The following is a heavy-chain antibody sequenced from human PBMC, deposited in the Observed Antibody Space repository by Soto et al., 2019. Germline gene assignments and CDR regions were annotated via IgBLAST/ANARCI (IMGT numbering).Heavy chain of an antibody. D-gene: IGHD3-10*01. V-gene: IGHV3-23*01. CDR3: AKDLTVEGLLWFGESPVGYYFDY. J-gene: IGHJ4*02. CDR2: ISGSGGST. Sequence: GGSLRLSCAASGFTFSSYAMSWVRQAPGKGLEWVSAISGSGGSTYYADSVKGRFTISRDNSKNTLYLQMNSLRAEDTAVYYCAKDLTVEGLLWFGESPVGYYFDYWGQGTLVTVSS. CDR1: GFTFSSYA.